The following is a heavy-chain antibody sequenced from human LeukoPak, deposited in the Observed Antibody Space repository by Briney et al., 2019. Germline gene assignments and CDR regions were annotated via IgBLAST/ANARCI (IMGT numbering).Heavy chain of an antibody. CDR1: GGSISSYY. CDR3: ARDPLGAGSLAHYFDY. Sequence: SETLSLTCTVSGGSISSYYWSWIRQPPGKGLEWIGYSYYSGSTNYNPSLQSRVTISVGTSKNQFSLKLSSVTAADTAVYYCARDPLGAGSLAHYFDYWGQGTLVTVSS. D-gene: IGHD3-10*01. V-gene: IGHV4-59*01. CDR2: SYYSGST. J-gene: IGHJ4*02.